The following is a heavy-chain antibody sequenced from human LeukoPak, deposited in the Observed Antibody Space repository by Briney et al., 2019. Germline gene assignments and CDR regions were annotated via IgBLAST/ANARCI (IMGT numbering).Heavy chain of an antibody. Sequence: PSETLSLTCAVYGGSFSGYYWSWVRQPPGKGVEWIGEINHSGSTNYHPSLKSRVTISVDTSKNQFSLKLSSVTAAHTAVYYCARGHYYDSSGYYYVFRFLRPLDYWGQGTLVTVSS. J-gene: IGHJ4*02. D-gene: IGHD3-22*01. V-gene: IGHV4-34*01. CDR1: GGSFSGYY. CDR2: INHSGST. CDR3: ARGHYYDSSGYYYVFRFLRPLDY.